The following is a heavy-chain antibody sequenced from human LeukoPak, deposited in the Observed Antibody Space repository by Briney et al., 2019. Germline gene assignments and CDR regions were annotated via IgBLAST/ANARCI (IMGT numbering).Heavy chain of an antibody. D-gene: IGHD6-13*01. V-gene: IGHV3-20*01. CDR3: ARVLPPYSSSWYGYYYYMDV. J-gene: IGHJ6*03. CDR2: INWNGGST. Sequence: PGGSLRLSCAASGFTFDDYGMSWVRQAPGKGLEWVSGINWNGGSTGYADSVKGRFTISRDNAKNSLYLQMNSLRAEDTALYHCARVLPPYSSSWYGYYYYMDVWGKGTTVTISS. CDR1: GFTFDDYG.